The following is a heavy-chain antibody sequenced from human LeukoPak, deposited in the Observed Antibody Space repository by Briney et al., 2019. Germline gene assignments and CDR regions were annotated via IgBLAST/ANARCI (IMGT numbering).Heavy chain of an antibody. Sequence: GGSLRLSCAASGFSVSNYYMSWVRQPPGKGLEWVSVMYTSGGRYYGDSVKSRFTISRDNSKNTVFLQMNSLRVEDTALYYCTRGQSYCGADCYSDWGQGTLVTVSS. CDR1: GFSVSNYY. CDR3: TRGQSYCGADCYSD. CDR2: MYTSGGR. V-gene: IGHV3-66*01. D-gene: IGHD2-21*02. J-gene: IGHJ4*02.